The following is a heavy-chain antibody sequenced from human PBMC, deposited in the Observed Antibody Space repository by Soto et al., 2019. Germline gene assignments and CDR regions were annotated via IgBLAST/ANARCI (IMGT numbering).Heavy chain of an antibody. CDR2: INDGSEE. CDR1: GFSFSAHG. J-gene: IGHJ4*02. D-gene: IGHD1-1*01. V-gene: IGHV3-33*01. CDR3: ARNDLFVDNGLAN. Sequence: QVQLVESGGGVVRPGTSLRLSCAATGFSFSAHGMHWVRQAPGKGQEWLADINDGSEEGYADSVRGRFTISSDNARNLLYLQRHNLRAEDSALYYCARNDLFVDNGLANWGQGTLVTFPS.